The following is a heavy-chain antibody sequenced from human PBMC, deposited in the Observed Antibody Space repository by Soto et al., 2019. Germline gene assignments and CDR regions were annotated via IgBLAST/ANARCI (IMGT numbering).Heavy chain of an antibody. CDR3: AVSGVVVPDAMPDPDAVDI. Sequence: GSSVKVSCKASGYTFTSYGISWVRQAPGQGLEWMGWISAYNGNTNYAQKLQGRVTMTTDTSTSTDYMELRSLRSDDTAWYYCAVSGVVVPDAMPDPDAVDIGS. CDR2: ISAYNGNT. CDR1: GYTFTSYG. J-gene: IGHJ3*02. D-gene: IGHD2-2*01. V-gene: IGHV1-18*01.